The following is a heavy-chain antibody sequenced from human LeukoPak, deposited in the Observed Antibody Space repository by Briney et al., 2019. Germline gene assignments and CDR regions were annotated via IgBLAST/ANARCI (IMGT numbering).Heavy chain of an antibody. J-gene: IGHJ6*02. Sequence: GGSLRLSCEASGFILTSYEMNWVRQAPGKGLEWHSSITFSGTSIHYADAVKGRFTISRDSAKNSVYLQMTSLRPEDTAVYYCAKMVTSGWPGNFYYYGMDVWGQGTTVTVSS. CDR2: ITFSGTSI. CDR3: AKMVTSGWPGNFYYYGMDV. V-gene: IGHV3-48*03. CDR1: GFILTSYE. D-gene: IGHD6-19*01.